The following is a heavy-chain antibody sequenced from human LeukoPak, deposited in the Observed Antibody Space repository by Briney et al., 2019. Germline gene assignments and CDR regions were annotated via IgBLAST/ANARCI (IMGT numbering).Heavy chain of an antibody. CDR2: IYYDGST. CDR1: GASLNRSTYY. D-gene: IGHD1-26*01. CDR3: ATLSGARDY. J-gene: IGHJ4*02. V-gene: IGHV4-39*01. Sequence: SETLSLTCTVSGASLNRSTYYWVWIRQPPGKGLEWIGSIYYDGSTYYNPSLKSRVTISVDTSKNQFFLNLSSVTAADTAIYYCATLSGARDYWGQGTLVTVSS.